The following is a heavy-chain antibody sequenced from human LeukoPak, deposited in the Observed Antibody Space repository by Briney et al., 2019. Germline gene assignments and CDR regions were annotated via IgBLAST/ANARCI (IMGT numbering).Heavy chain of an antibody. CDR2: IYYSGST. V-gene: IGHV4-59*01. D-gene: IGHD1-26*01. CDR1: GGSISSYY. Sequence: SETLSLTCTVSGGSISSYYWSWIRQPPGKGLEWIGYIYYSGSTNYNPSLKSRVTISVDTSKNQFSLKLSSVTAADTAVYYCVRVVGATVYGWFDPWGQGTLVTVSS. CDR3: VRVVGATVYGWFDP. J-gene: IGHJ5*02.